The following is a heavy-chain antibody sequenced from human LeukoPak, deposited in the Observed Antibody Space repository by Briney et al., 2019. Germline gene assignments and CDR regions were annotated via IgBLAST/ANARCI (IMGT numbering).Heavy chain of an antibody. D-gene: IGHD3-10*01. CDR1: GFTFSSYN. CDR3: ARDKLLWFGELLGYYGMDV. V-gene: IGHV3-53*01. Sequence: GGSLRLSCSASGFTFSSYNMNWVRQAPGKGLEWVSVIYSGGSTYYADSVKGRFTISRDNSKNTLYLQMNSLRAEDTAVYYCARDKLLWFGELLGYYGMDVWGQGTTVTVSS. J-gene: IGHJ6*02. CDR2: IYSGGST.